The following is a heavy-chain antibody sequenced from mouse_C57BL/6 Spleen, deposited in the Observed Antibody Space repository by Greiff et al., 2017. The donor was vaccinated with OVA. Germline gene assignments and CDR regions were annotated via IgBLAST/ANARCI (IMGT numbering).Heavy chain of an antibody. CDR2: IWTGGGT. D-gene: IGHD2-5*01. Sequence: VKLVESGPGLVAPSQRLSITCTVSGFSLTSYAISWVRQPPGKGLEWLGVIWTGGGTNYNSALKSRLSISKDNSKSQVFLKMNSLQTDDTARYYCARNKDYSNYGDAMDYWGQGTSVTVSS. CDR3: ARNKDYSNYGDAMDY. CDR1: GFSLTSYA. V-gene: IGHV2-9-1*01. J-gene: IGHJ4*01.